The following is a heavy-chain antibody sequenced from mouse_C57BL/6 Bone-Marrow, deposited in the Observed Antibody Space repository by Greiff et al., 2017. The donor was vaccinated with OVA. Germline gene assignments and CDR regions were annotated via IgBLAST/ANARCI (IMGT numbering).Heavy chain of an antibody. CDR2: ISNLAYSI. Sequence: EVKLVESGGGLVQPGGSLKLSCAASGFTFSDYGMARVRQAPRKGPEWVAFISNLAYSIYYADTVTGRFTISRSNAKNTLYLEMSSMRSEDTAMYYCARQGPDYGNYGDYAMDYWRQGTSVTVSS. CDR3: ARQGPDYGNYGDYAMDY. CDR1: GFTFSDYG. D-gene: IGHD2-1*01. J-gene: IGHJ4*01. V-gene: IGHV5-15*01.